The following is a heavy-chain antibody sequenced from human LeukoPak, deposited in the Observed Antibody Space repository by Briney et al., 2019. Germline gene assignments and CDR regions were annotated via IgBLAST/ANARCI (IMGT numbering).Heavy chain of an antibody. CDR2: IVVGSGNT. J-gene: IGHJ6*02. D-gene: IGHD2-15*01. V-gene: IGHV1-58*02. CDR1: GFTFTSSA. Sequence: SVKVSCKASGFTFTSSAMQWVRQARGQRLEWRGWIVVGSGNTNYAQKFQERVTITRDMSTSTAYMELSSLRSEDTAVYYCAATPSVVVVAASYYYGMDVWGQGTTVTVSS. CDR3: AATPSVVVVAASYYYGMDV.